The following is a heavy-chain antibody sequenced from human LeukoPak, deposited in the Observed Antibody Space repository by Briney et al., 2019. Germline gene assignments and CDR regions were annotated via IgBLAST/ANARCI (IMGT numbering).Heavy chain of an antibody. Sequence: PSETLSLTCTVSGGSINNYYWTWIRQPAGKGLEWIGYISDSGSTNYNPSLMSRVTISVDTSKNQFSLKLNSVTAADTAVYYCARQAYDSIGFYDYWGQGTLVTVSS. D-gene: IGHD3-22*01. CDR2: ISDSGST. CDR3: ARQAYDSIGFYDY. J-gene: IGHJ4*02. CDR1: GGSINNYY. V-gene: IGHV4-59*01.